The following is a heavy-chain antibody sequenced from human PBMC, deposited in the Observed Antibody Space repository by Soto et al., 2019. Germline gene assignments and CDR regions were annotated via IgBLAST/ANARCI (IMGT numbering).Heavy chain of an antibody. CDR2: IYYSGST. D-gene: IGHD6-13*01. CDR1: GGSISNYY. V-gene: IGHV4-59*01. Sequence: SETLSLTCTVSGGSISNYYWSWIRLPPGKGLEWIGHIYYSGSTSYNPSLKSRVTISVDTSRDQFSLKLNSVNAADTAIYYCARAPFTGSWDFDYWGPGALVTVSS. CDR3: ARAPFTGSWDFDY. J-gene: IGHJ4*02.